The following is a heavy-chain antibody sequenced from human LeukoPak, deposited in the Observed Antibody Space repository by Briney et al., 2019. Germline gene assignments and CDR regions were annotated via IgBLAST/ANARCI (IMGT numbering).Heavy chain of an antibody. V-gene: IGHV6-1*01. CDR1: GDSVSSNSAA. CDR2: TYYRSKWYN. CDR3: AREEAGSYAFAY. D-gene: IGHD5-18*01. Sequence: SQTLSLTCAISGDSVSSNSAAWNWIRQSPWRGLEWLGRTYYRSKWYNDYTLSVKSRITINPDTSNTQVSLQLNSVTPEDAAVYYCAREEAGSYAFAYWGEGAVVTVPS. J-gene: IGHJ4*02.